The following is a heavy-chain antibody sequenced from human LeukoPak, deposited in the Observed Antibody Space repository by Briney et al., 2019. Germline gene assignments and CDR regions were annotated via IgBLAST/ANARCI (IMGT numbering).Heavy chain of an antibody. V-gene: IGHV4-34*01. J-gene: IGHJ4*02. D-gene: IGHD4/OR15-4a*01. CDR2: VIQSGST. Sequence: PSETLSLTCAVYGGPFSAHYWSWLRQPPGEGLEWIGEVIQSGSTNYNPSLESRVTISVDTSKNQFSLKLSSVTAADTAVYYCARGRGPNLDYWGQGTLVTVSS. CDR3: ARGRGPNLDY. CDR1: GGPFSAHY.